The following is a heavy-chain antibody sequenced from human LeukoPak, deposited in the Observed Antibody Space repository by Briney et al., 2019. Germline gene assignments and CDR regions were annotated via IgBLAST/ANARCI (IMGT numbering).Heavy chain of an antibody. D-gene: IGHD3-9*01. CDR3: TTVAAYYDILTGYYIATTFDY. J-gene: IGHJ4*02. Sequence: PGGSLRLSCAASGFTFSNAWMSWVRQAPGKGLEWVGRIKSKTDGGTTDYAAPVKGRFTISRDDSKNTLYLQMNSLKTEDTAVYYCTTVAAYYDILTGYYIATTFDYWGQGTLVTVSS. CDR1: GFTFSNAW. V-gene: IGHV3-15*01. CDR2: IKSKTDGGTT.